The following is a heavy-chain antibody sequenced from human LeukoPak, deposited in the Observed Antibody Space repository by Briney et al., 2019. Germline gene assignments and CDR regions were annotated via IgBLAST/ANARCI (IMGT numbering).Heavy chain of an antibody. Sequence: SETLSLTCTVSGGSISSYYWSWIRQPPGKGLEWIGYIYYSGSTNYNPSLKSRVTISVDTSKNQFSLKLNSVTAADTAVYYCARGATMSFDYWGQGTLVTVSS. CDR1: GGSISSYY. CDR2: IYYSGST. CDR3: ARGATMSFDY. V-gene: IGHV4-59*01. D-gene: IGHD5-12*01. J-gene: IGHJ4*02.